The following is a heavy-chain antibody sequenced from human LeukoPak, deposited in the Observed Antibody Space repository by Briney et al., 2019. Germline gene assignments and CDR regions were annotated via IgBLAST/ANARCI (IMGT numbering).Heavy chain of an antibody. CDR3: AREGGDYYDSSGYDAFDI. Sequence: ASVKVSCKASGGTFSSYAISWVRQAPGQGLEWMGRIIPILGIANYAQKFQGRVTITADKSTSTAYMELRSLRSEDTAVYYCAREGGDYYDSSGYDAFDIWGQGTMVTVSS. D-gene: IGHD3-22*01. J-gene: IGHJ3*02. CDR2: IIPILGIA. V-gene: IGHV1-69*04. CDR1: GGTFSSYA.